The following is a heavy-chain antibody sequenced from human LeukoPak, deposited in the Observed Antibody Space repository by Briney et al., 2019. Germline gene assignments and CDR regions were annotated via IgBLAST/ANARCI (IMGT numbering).Heavy chain of an antibody. Sequence: GGSLRLSCAASGFTFSDFYMNWVRQAPGKGLEWVSSSSTSSSYIYYADSVKGRFTISRDNAKNSLYLQMNSLRAEDTAVYYCARDPENVSGSHSHFDLWGRGTLVTVSS. CDR1: GFTFSDFY. D-gene: IGHD1-26*01. CDR2: SSTSSSYI. J-gene: IGHJ2*01. CDR3: ARDPENVSGSHSHFDL. V-gene: IGHV3-21*01.